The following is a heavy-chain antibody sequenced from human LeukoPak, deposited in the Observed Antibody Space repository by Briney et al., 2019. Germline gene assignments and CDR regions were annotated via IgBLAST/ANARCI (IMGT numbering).Heavy chain of an antibody. CDR1: GFSVSSNY. J-gene: IGHJ6*02. V-gene: IGHV3-53*01. D-gene: IGHD6-6*01. CDR3: ARDHIAVRPYYYGMDV. CDR2: IYSGGST. Sequence: PGGSLRLSCAASGFSVSSNYMSWVRQAPGKGLEWVSVIYSGGSTYYADSVKGRFTISRDNSKNTLYLQMNSLRAEDTAVYYCARDHIAVRPYYYGMDVWGQGTTVTVSS.